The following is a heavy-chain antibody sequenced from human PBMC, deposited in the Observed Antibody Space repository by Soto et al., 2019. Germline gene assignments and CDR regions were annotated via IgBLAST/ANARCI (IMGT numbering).Heavy chain of an antibody. CDR3: ARIRHYYDSSGSLDY. J-gene: IGHJ4*02. Sequence: AAALGNPTDRVTIYCTVSGFSLNKKKMGVSWIRQPPGKALEWLAHIFSNDEKSYSTSLKSRLTISKDTSKSQVVLTMTNMDPVDTATYYCARIRHYYDSSGSLDYWGQGTLVTVSS. CDR1: GFSLNKKKMG. CDR2: IFSNDEK. D-gene: IGHD3-22*01. V-gene: IGHV2-26*01.